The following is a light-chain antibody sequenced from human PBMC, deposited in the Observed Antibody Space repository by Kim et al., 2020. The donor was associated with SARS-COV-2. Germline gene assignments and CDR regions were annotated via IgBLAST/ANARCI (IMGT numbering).Light chain of an antibody. V-gene: IGKV3-11*01. CDR2: DAS. Sequence: EIVLTQSPATLSLSPGERATLSCRASQSVSSYLAWYQQKPGHAPRLLIYDASNRATGIPARFSGSGSGTDFTLTISSLEPEDFAVYYCQQRSNWLTFGGGTKVDIK. CDR1: QSVSSY. CDR3: QQRSNWLT. J-gene: IGKJ4*01.